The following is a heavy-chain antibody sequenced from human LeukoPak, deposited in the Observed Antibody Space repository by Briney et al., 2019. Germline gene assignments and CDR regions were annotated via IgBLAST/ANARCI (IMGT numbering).Heavy chain of an antibody. CDR2: ISGRGGRT. CDR3: VKGHLDGEGYYYFDY. J-gene: IGHJ4*02. CDR1: VFPLSIYA. V-gene: IGHV3-23*01. D-gene: IGHD3-22*01. Sequence: PGVSQRLACAASVFPLSIYAMNWVPQAPGKGLEWVSSISGRGGRTYYADSVKGRFTISRDSSKNTLYLQMNSPRAEHTAVYYCVKGHLDGEGYYYFDYWGQGTLVTVSS.